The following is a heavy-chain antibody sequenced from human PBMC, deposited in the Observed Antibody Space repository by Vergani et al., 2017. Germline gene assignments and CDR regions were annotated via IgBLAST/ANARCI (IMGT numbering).Heavy chain of an antibody. CDR3: AKKLTFAAAGQGDY. V-gene: IGHV3-23*01. D-gene: IGHD6-13*01. CDR1: GFTFSSYA. CDR2: ISGSGGST. J-gene: IGHJ4*02. Sequence: EVQLLESGGGLVQPGGSLRLYCAASGFTFSSYAMSWVRQAPGKGLEWVSAISGSGGSTYYAASVKVRFTISRDKSKNTLYLQMNSLRAEDTAVYYCAKKLTFAAAGQGDYWGQGTLVTVAS.